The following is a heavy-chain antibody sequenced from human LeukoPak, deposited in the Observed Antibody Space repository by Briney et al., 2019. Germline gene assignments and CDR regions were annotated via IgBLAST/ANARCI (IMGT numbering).Heavy chain of an antibody. CDR2: IRNNGATT. Sequence: GGSLRLSCAASGITFSSHAMTWVRQAPGKGLEWVASIRNNGATTDYADSVKGRFTISRDNSKNTLYLQMNSLRAEDTAVYYCAKPQEYYYYYGMDVWGQGTTVTVSS. CDR1: GITFSSHA. V-gene: IGHV3-23*01. J-gene: IGHJ6*02. CDR3: AKPQEYYYYYGMDV.